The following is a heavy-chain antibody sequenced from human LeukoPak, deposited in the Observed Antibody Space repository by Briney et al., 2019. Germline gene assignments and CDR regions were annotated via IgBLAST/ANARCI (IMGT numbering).Heavy chain of an antibody. V-gene: IGHV3-11*04. CDR1: GFTFSDYY. J-gene: IGHJ4*02. Sequence: PGGSLRLSCAASGFTFSDYYMSWIRQAPGKGLEWVSYISSSGSTIYYADSVKGRFTIPRDNSKNTLYLQMNSLRAEDTAVYYCARLEMATKIIDYWGQGTLVTVSS. D-gene: IGHD5-24*01. CDR3: ARLEMATKIIDY. CDR2: ISSSGSTI.